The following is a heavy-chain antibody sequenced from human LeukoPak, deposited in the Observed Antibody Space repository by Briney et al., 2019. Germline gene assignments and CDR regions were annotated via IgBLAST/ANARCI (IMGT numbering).Heavy chain of an antibody. CDR1: GFTFSSYG. CDR3: ARDGLRGAFDI. V-gene: IGHV3-23*01. CDR2: ISGSGGST. J-gene: IGHJ3*02. Sequence: HPGGTLRLSCAASGFTFSSYGMIWVRQAPGKGLEWVSGISGSGGSTYVADSVKGRFTVSRDNAKNSLYLQMNSLRAEDTAVYYCARDGLRGAFDIWGQGTMVTVSS. D-gene: IGHD3-10*01.